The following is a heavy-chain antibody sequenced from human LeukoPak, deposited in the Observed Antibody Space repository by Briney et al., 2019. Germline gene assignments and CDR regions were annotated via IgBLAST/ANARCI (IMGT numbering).Heavy chain of an antibody. D-gene: IGHD3-16*01. J-gene: IGHJ4*02. Sequence: VASVKVSCKASGVILSSYTFSWVRQAPGQGLEWMGKITPVSDLAHYAQKFQGRVTFTADTHTGTTYMELRSLRSEDTAVYYCARDRGLGLADSWGQGTLVSVSS. V-gene: IGHV1-69*04. CDR1: GVILSSYT. CDR3: ARDRGLGLADS. CDR2: ITPVSDLA.